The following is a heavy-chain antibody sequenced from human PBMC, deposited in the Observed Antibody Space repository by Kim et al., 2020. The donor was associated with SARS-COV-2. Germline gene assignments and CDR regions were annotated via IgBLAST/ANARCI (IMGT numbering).Heavy chain of an antibody. CDR3: ATSIAVAGRVPFGY. J-gene: IGHJ4*02. Sequence: SVKVSCKASGGTFSSYAISWVRQAPGQGLEWMGGIIPIFGTANYAQKFQGRVTITADESTSTAYMELSSLRSEDTAVYYCATSIAVAGRVPFGYWGQGTLVTVSS. CDR2: IIPIFGTA. CDR1: GGTFSSYA. V-gene: IGHV1-69*13. D-gene: IGHD6-19*01.